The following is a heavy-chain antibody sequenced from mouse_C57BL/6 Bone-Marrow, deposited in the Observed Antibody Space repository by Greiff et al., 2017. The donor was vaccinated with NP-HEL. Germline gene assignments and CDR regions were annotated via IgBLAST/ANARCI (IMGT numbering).Heavy chain of an antibody. V-gene: IGHV1-18*01. Sequence: EVQLQQSGPELVKPGASVKIPCKASGYTFTDYNMDWVKQSHGKSLEWIGDINPNNGGTIYNQKVKGNATMTRNKSSITAYMDLRSLTSEDTAVYYCARWANWVFDYWGKGTTLTVSS. CDR1: GYTFTDYN. J-gene: IGHJ2*01. D-gene: IGHD4-1*01. CDR2: INPNNGGT. CDR3: ARWANWVFDY.